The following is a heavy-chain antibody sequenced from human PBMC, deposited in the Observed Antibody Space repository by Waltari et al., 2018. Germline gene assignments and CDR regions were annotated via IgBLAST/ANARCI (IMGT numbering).Heavy chain of an antibody. Sequence: EVQLVESGGGLVQPGGSLRLSCAASGFTFSSYWMHWVRQAPGKGLVRGSRINTDVSSASDADAGKGRLAISRDDAKSTLDWQKNSMRAEDTGVYYCAKYVDFSSGHYDGLDYRDQGTLVTVSA. CDR1: GFTFSSYW. CDR3: AKYVDFSSGHYDGLDY. V-gene: IGHV3-74*01. D-gene: IGHD3-3*01. CDR2: INTDVSSA. J-gene: IGHJ4*02.